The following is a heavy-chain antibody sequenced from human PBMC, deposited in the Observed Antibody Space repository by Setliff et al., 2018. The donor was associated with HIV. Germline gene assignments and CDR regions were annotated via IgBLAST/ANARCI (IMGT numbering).Heavy chain of an antibody. V-gene: IGHV4-61*08. D-gene: IGHD3-22*01. CDR1: GGSISSSGYY. CDR3: ARESVGYYDTSGFFN. Sequence: SETLSLTCSVSGGSISSSGYYWSWIRQPPGKGLEWIGYIYYSGSTNYNPSLKSRVTISVDTSKKQFSLRLSSVTAADTAVYFCARESVGYYDTSGFFNWGQGTLVTVSS. CDR2: IYYSGST. J-gene: IGHJ4*02.